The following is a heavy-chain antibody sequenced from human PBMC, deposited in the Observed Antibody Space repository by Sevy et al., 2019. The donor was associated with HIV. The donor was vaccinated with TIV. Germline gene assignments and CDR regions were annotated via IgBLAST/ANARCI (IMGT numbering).Heavy chain of an antibody. CDR1: GFTFNSYG. CDR2: IWYDGSNR. J-gene: IGHJ4*02. Sequence: GGSLRLSCAASGFTFNSYGMHWVRQAPGKGLEWVALIWYDGSNRSYVDSVKGRFTVSRDNSKNTLYLQMNSLRAEDTAVYYCAREGLAVAGIEYYFEYWGQGTLVTVSS. D-gene: IGHD6-19*01. CDR3: AREGLAVAGIEYYFEY. V-gene: IGHV3-33*01.